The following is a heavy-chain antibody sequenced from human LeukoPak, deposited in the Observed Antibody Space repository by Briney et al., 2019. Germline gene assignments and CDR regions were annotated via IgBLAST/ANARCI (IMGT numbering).Heavy chain of an antibody. CDR2: IRSKAYRGTT. Sequence: GRSLRLSCTTFGFTFGDHAISWVRQAPGKGLEWVGFIRSKAYRGTTEYAASVKGRFTISRDDSISIAYLQMNSLKTEDTAVYYCTRGPIQLWIRNGMDVWGQGTTVTVSS. CDR1: GFTFGDHA. V-gene: IGHV3-49*04. D-gene: IGHD5-18*01. CDR3: TRGPIQLWIRNGMDV. J-gene: IGHJ6*02.